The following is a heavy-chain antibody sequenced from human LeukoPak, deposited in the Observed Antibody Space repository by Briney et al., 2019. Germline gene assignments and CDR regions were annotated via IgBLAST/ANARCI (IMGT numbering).Heavy chain of an antibody. J-gene: IGHJ4*02. CDR2: IYYSGST. D-gene: IGHD3-22*01. V-gene: IGHV4-39*01. CDR3: ASDYHDSSGYPLPFDY. CDR1: GGSISCSSYY. Sequence: SETLSLTCTVSGGSISCSSYYWGSIRQPPGKGLEWIGSIYYSGSTYYNPSLKSRVTISVDTSKNQFSLKLSSVTAADTAVYYCASDYHDSSGYPLPFDYWGQGTLVTVSS.